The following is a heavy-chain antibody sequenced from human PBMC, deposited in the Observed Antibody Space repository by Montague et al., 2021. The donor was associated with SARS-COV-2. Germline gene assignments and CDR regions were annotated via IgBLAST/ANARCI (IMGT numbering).Heavy chain of an antibody. CDR1: GFTFSSYA. Sequence: SLRLSCAASGFTFSSYAMSWVRQAPGKGLEWVSGIANNGRKSFYADSVKGRFVISRDNSDKMVYLQLNSLRAEDTAIYYCAKETAAIGNPLFDSWGQGTLSTVSS. V-gene: IGHV3-23*01. D-gene: IGHD4-23*01. CDR3: AKETAAIGNPLFDS. CDR2: IANNGRKS. J-gene: IGHJ4*02.